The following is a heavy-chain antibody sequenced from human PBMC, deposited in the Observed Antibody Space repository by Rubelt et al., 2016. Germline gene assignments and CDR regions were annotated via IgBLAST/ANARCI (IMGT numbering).Heavy chain of an antibody. CDR1: GGSISSSTYY. D-gene: IGHD4-17*01. J-gene: IGHJ4*02. V-gene: IGHV4-39*01. Sequence: QLQLQESGPGLVKPSETLSLTCTVSGGSISSSTYYWGWIRQPPGQGLEWIGSIYYSGSTYYNPSLKSRVTISVDTSKNHFSLKLSAVTAADTAMYYCARHAFIVTTGSFWDFWGQGTLVTVSS. CDR3: ARHAFIVTTGSFWDF. CDR2: IYYSGST.